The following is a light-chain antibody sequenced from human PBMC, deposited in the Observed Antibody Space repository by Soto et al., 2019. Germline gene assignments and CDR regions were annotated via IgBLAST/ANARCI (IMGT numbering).Light chain of an antibody. J-gene: IGKJ1*01. CDR1: QSVGSY. CDR3: QQRSDWPPWP. V-gene: IGKV3-11*01. CDR2: HAS. Sequence: EFVLTQSPATLSLSPGERATLSCRASQSVGSYLAWYQQKPGQAPRLLIYHASNRATGIPARFSGSGSGTDFTLPITSLEPEDFAVYYCQQRSDWPPWPFAQGTRWKSN.